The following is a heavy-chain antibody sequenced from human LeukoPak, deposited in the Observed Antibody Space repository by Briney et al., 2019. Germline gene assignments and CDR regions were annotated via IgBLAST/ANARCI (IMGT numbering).Heavy chain of an antibody. D-gene: IGHD5-18*01. CDR1: GFTFSSYE. CDR2: ISSIGSTI. V-gene: IGHV3-48*03. Sequence: PGGSLRLSCAASGFTFSSYEMNWVRQAPGKGLEWVSYISSIGSTIYYADSVKGRFTISRDNAKNSLYLQMNSLRAEDTAVYYCARGGYSYGLALWYWGQGTLVTVSS. CDR3: ARGGYSYGLALWY. J-gene: IGHJ4*02.